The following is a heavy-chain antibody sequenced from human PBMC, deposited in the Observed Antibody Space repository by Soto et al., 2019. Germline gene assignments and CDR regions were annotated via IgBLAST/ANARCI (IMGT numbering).Heavy chain of an antibody. Sequence: ASVKVSCKASGYTFTSYGISWVRQAPGQGLEWMGWISAYNGNTNYAQKLQGRVTMTTDTSTSTAYMELRSLRSDDTAVYYCARLRYCGGDCYSGYYYGMDVWGQGTTVTVS. CDR3: ARLRYCGGDCYSGYYYGMDV. D-gene: IGHD2-21*02. CDR2: ISAYNGNT. CDR1: GYTFTSYG. J-gene: IGHJ6*02. V-gene: IGHV1-18*01.